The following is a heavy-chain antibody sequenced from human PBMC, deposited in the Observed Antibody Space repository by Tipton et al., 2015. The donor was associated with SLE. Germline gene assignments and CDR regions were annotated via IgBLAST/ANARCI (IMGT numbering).Heavy chain of an antibody. J-gene: IGHJ4*02. CDR3: ARGRGLLDY. Sequence: TLSLTCVVYGGSFSGQWWTWIRQSPGKGLEWIGEINHTGSTNYNPSLKSRVIISVDTSNRQFSLKLNSVTAADTAIYYCARGRGLLDYWGQGTLVTVSS. V-gene: IGHV4-34*01. CDR2: INHTGST. CDR1: GGSFSGQW. D-gene: IGHD2-15*01.